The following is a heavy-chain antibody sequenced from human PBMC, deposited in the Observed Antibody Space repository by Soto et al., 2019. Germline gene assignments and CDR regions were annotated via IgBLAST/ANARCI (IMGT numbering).Heavy chain of an antibody. CDR2: IIPILGIA. CDR1: GGTFSTYT. J-gene: IGHJ4*02. V-gene: IGHV1-69*08. Sequence: QVQLVQSGAEVKKPGSSVKVSCKTSGGTFSTYTISWVRQAPGQGLEWMGRIIPILGIANYAQKFQGRVTITADKPTSTAYMELSSLRSEDTAVYYCATEAIGFDYWGQGTLVTVSS. D-gene: IGHD5-18*01. CDR3: ATEAIGFDY.